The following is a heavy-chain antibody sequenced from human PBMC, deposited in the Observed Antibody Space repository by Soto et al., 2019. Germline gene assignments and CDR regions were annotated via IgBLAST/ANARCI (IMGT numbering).Heavy chain of an antibody. CDR2: IIPIFGTA. Sequence: SGVKGSCKAAIGTFISYAISWGRQAAVQGLEWMGEIIPIFGTANYAQKFQGRVTITAEESTSTAYMELSSLRSEDTAVYYCARDGGNYYDSSGYRNDYWGQGTLVTVSS. V-gene: IGHV1-69*13. J-gene: IGHJ4*02. D-gene: IGHD3-22*01. CDR3: ARDGGNYYDSSGYRNDY. CDR1: IGTFISYA.